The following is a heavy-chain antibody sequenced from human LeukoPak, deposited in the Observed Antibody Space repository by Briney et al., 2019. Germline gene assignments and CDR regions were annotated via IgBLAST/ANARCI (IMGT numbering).Heavy chain of an antibody. CDR1: GYTLTELS. V-gene: IGHV1-24*01. Sequence: ASVRVSCKVSGYTLTELSMHWVRQAPGKGLEWMGGFDPEDGETIYAQKFQGRVTMTEETSTDTAYMELSSLRSEDTAVYYCATVPRSPIWFGEPAFDPWGQGTLVTVSS. D-gene: IGHD3-10*01. J-gene: IGHJ5*02. CDR3: ATVPRSPIWFGEPAFDP. CDR2: FDPEDGET.